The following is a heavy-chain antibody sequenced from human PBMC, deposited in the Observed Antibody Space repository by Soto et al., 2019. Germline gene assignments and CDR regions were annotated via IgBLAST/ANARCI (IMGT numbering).Heavy chain of an antibody. Sequence: SETLSFTCAVSGGSINSGDYSWTWIRQPPGKGLEWIGYIHYSGNTYSNPSLRSRVTMSADRSKNQFSLKLTSVTAADAAVYYCARQIMGTSYYFDSWGQGALVTVS. J-gene: IGHJ4*02. CDR3: ARQIMGTSYYFDS. CDR2: IHYSGNT. D-gene: IGHD2-8*01. CDR1: GGSINSGDYS. V-gene: IGHV4-30-2*01.